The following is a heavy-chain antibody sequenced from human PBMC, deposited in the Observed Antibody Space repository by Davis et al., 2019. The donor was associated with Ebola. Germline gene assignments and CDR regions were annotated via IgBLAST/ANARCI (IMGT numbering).Heavy chain of an antibody. J-gene: IGHJ6*02. V-gene: IGHV3-11*06. CDR2: ISSSSSYI. CDR3: ARVLIRAARAVYYYYGMDV. D-gene: IGHD6-6*01. Sequence: GESLKISCAASGFTFSDYYMSWIRQAPGKGLEWVSSISSSSSYIYYADSVKGRLTISRDNAKKSLYLQMNSLRAEDTAVYYCARVLIRAARAVYYYYGMDVWGQGTTVTVSS. CDR1: GFTFSDYY.